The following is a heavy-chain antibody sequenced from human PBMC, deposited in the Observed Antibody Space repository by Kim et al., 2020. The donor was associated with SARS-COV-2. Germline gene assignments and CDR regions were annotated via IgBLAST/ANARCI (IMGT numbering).Heavy chain of an antibody. D-gene: IGHD4-17*01. J-gene: IGHJ6*02. CDR3: AKAYGDYSGHYYYYYGMDV. CDR1: GFTFSSYA. V-gene: IGHV3-23*01. CDR2: ISGSGGST. Sequence: GGSLRLSCAASGFTFSSYAMSWVRQAPGKGLEWVSAISGSGGSTYYADSVKGRFTISRDNSKNTLYLQMNSLRAEDTAVYYCAKAYGDYSGHYYYYYGMDVWGQGTTVTVSS.